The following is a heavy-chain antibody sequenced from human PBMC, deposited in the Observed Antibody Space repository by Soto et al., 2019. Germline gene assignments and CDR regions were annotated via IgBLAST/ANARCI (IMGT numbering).Heavy chain of an antibody. CDR1: GGSISSLNGY. V-gene: IGHV4-30-4*01. Sequence: QVQLEQSGPGLVKPSQTLSLTCEISGGSISSLNGYWGLIRPSPREGLERIGYIFDSGTAHYTPSRKGRVSISGDKSQSQFSLNIQSVTVADTAVYYCAREVSWTGAFDHWGQGILVTVSS. J-gene: IGHJ5*02. D-gene: IGHD2-8*02. CDR3: AREVSWTGAFDH. CDR2: IFDSGTA.